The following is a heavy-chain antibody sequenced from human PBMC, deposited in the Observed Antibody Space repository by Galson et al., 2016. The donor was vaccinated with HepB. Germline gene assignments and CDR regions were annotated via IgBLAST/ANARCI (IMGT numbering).Heavy chain of an antibody. J-gene: IGHJ4*02. CDR2: INQGGSEE. V-gene: IGHV3-7*01. CDR3: ADPPSGF. D-gene: IGHD6-25*01. CDR1: GFTVSSNY. Sequence: SLRLSCAASGFTVSSNYMNRVRQAPGKGLEWVAHINQGGSEENYVDSVKGRFTISRDNAKNSLYLQMNSLRVEDTAAYFCADPPSGFWGQGTLVAVSS.